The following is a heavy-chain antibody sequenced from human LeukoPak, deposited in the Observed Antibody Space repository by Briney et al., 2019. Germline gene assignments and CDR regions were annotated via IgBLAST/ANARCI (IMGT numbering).Heavy chain of an antibody. D-gene: IGHD2-2*01. CDR1: GGSFSGYY. Sequence: PSETLSLTCAVYGGSFSGYYWSWVRQPPEKGLEWIGEINHSGSTNYNPSLKSRVTISVDTSKNQFSLKLSSVTAADTAVYYCARGGPRGLYCSSTSCPRYFDYWGQGTLVTVSS. CDR3: ARGGPRGLYCSSTSCPRYFDY. J-gene: IGHJ4*02. V-gene: IGHV4-34*01. CDR2: INHSGST.